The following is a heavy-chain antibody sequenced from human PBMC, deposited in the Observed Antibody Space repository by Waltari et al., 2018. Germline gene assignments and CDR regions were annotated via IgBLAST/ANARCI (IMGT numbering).Heavy chain of an antibody. D-gene: IGHD6-13*01. CDR3: ARVAQCIAAAVIYWYFDL. J-gene: IGHJ2*01. Sequence: QVQLVQSGAEVKKPGSSVKVSCKASGGTFSSYAIRWVRQAPGPGLEWMGGIIPSLGTANCAQKFQGRVTMTADESTSTAYMELSSLRSEDTAVYYCARVAQCIAAAVIYWYFDLWGRGTLVTVSS. V-gene: IGHV1-69*01. CDR2: IIPSLGTA. CDR1: GGTFSSYA.